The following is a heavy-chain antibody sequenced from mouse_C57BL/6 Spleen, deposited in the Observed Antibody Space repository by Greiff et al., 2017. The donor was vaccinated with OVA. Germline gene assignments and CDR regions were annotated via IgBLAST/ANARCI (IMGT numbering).Heavy chain of an antibody. CDR2: ISSGSSTI. CDR1: GFTFSDYG. J-gene: IGHJ3*01. CDR3: ARWGLPWFAY. D-gene: IGHD3-1*01. V-gene: IGHV5-17*01. Sequence: EVKLVESGGGLVKPGGSLKLSCAASGFTFSDYGMHWVRQAPEKGLEWVAYISSGSSTIYYADTVKGRFTISRDNAKNTLFLQMTSLRSEDTAMYYCARWGLPWFAYWGQGTLVTVSA.